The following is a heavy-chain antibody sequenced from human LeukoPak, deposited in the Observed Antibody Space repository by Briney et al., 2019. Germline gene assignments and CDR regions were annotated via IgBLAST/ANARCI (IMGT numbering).Heavy chain of an antibody. V-gene: IGHV4-34*01. J-gene: IGHJ6*02. CDR3: ARDSTNSAQLYHSYYGMDV. CDR1: GGSFSGYY. D-gene: IGHD2-8*01. Sequence: PSETLSLTCAVYGGSFSGYYWSWIRQPPGKGLEWIGEINHSGSTNYNPSLKSRVTISVDTSKNQFSLKLSSVTAADPAVYYCARDSTNSAQLYHSYYGMDVGGQGTTVTVPS. CDR2: INHSGST.